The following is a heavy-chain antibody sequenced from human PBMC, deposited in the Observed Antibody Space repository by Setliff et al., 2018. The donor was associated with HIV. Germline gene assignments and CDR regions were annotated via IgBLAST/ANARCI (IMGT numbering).Heavy chain of an antibody. V-gene: IGHV1-2*06. CDR1: GYTFTGYY. Sequence: AASVKVSCKASGYTFTGYYINWVRRAPGQGLEWMGRINPNSGDTNYTQSFQGRVTMTRDRSINTAYLELSSLKSDDTAVYYCARDKDGFDIWGQGTMVTVS. J-gene: IGHJ3*02. CDR3: ARDKDGFDI. D-gene: IGHD2-15*01. CDR2: INPNSGDT.